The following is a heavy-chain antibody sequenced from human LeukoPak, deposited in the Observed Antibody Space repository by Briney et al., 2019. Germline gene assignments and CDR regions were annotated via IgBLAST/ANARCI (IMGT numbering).Heavy chain of an antibody. J-gene: IGHJ3*02. D-gene: IGHD3-22*01. CDR2: IYYSGST. V-gene: IGHV4-59*08. CDR3: ARQHYYDSSGCYCDAFDI. Sequence: SETLSLTCTVSGGSISSYYWSWIRQPPGKGLEWIGYIYYSGSTNYNPSLKSRVTISVDTSKNQFSLKLSSVTAADTAVYYCARQHYYDSSGCYCDAFDIWGQGTMVTVSS. CDR1: GGSISSYY.